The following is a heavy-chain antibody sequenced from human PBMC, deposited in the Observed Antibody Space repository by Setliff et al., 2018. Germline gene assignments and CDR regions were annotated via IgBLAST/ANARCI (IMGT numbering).Heavy chain of an antibody. CDR2: VYYTGNT. V-gene: IGHV4-59*01. CDR1: GGSIMNYF. J-gene: IGHJ4*02. D-gene: IGHD3-10*01. Sequence: ASETLSLTCTVSGGSIMNYFWSWIRQPPGKGLEWVGYVYYTGNTNYNPSLKSRLTISVDPSKNQVSLQLKSATTADAALYYCAASRAYTGAVEEWFLPKTFDFWGQGSPVTVSS. CDR3: AASRAYTGAVEEWFLPKTFDF.